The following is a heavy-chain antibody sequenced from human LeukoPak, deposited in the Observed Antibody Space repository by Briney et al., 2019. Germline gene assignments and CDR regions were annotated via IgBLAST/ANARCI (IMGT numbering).Heavy chain of an antibody. D-gene: IGHD6-13*01. CDR1: GLTLRDAY. J-gene: IGHJ5*02. V-gene: IGHV3-15*01. CDR3: TPGHYSNL. CDR2: IKSKAHGETT. Sequence: GGSLRLSCTASGLTLRDAYLRWVRQAPGEGLEWVGHIKSKAHGETTHIAAPVKGRFSISRDDSKNTVYLHMNGLRTEDTAMYFCTPGHYSNLWGQGTLVTVSS.